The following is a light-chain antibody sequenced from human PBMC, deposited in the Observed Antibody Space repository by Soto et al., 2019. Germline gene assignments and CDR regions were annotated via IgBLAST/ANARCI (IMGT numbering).Light chain of an antibody. J-gene: IGKJ1*01. CDR1: ESLSGR. CDR3: QHYTYYAT. CDR2: DVS. V-gene: IGKV1-5*01. Sequence: DIQMTQSPSTLSSSVGDRVTITCRASESLSGRLAWYQQRPGQAPTLLIYDVSTLESEVPSRFSGTGSGTEFTLTISGLQPDDFATYYFQHYTYYATFVPGTKVEVK.